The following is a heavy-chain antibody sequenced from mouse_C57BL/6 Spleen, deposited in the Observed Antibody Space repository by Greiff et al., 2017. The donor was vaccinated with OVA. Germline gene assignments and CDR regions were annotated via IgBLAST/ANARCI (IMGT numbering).Heavy chain of an antibody. V-gene: IGHV1-82*01. Sequence: VQLQQSGPELVKPGASVKISCKASGYAFSSSWMNWVKQRPGKGLEWIGRIYPGDEDTNYNGKFKGKVTLTADKSSSTAYMQISRQTSEDSAVYFCANPRLENYFDYWGQGTTLTVSS. CDR2: IYPGDEDT. CDR1: GYAFSSSW. D-gene: IGHD6-1*01. J-gene: IGHJ2*01. CDR3: ANPRLENYFDY.